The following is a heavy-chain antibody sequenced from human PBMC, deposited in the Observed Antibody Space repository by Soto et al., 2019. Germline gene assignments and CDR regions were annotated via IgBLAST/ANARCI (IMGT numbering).Heavy chain of an antibody. CDR2: TRNKANSYTT. V-gene: IGHV3-72*01. CDR3: ARDISGSYPDAFDI. J-gene: IGHJ3*02. CDR1: GFTFSDHY. D-gene: IGHD1-26*01. Sequence: GSLRLSCAASGFTFSDHYMDWVRQAPGKGLEWVGRTRNKANSYTTEYAASVKGRFTISRDDSKNSLYLQMNSLKTEDTAVYYCARDISGSYPDAFDIWGQGTMVTVS.